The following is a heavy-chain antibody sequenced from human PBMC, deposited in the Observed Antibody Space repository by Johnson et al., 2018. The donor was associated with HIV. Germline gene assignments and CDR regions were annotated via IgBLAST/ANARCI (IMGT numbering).Heavy chain of an antibody. J-gene: IGHJ3*02. CDR1: GFTFSSYA. Sequence: EVQVLESGGGVVQPGRSLRLSCAASGFTFSSYAMHWVRQAPGKGLAWVANIKEDGSQNYYVDSVTGRLTISRDNSKNKLFLQMNSLRAEDTALYYGAKDIAQQLVSRFNAFDIWGQGTMVTVSS. CDR3: AKDIAQQLVSRFNAFDI. V-gene: IGHV3-7*03. CDR2: IKEDGSQN. D-gene: IGHD6-13*01.